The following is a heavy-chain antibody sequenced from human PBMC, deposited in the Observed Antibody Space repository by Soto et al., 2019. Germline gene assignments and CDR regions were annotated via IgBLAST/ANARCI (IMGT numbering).Heavy chain of an antibody. V-gene: IGHV3-49*04. J-gene: IGHJ6*02. D-gene: IGHD3-3*01. CDR3: TRVVKRNYDFWSGYYYYGMDV. CDR2: IRSKAYGGTT. CDR1: GFTFGDYA. Sequence: PGGSLRLSCTASGFTFGDYAMSWVRQAPGKGLEWVGFIRSKAYGGTTEYAASVKGRFTISRDDSKSIAYLQMNSLKTEDTAVYYCTRVVKRNYDFWSGYYYYGMDVWGQGTTVTVSS.